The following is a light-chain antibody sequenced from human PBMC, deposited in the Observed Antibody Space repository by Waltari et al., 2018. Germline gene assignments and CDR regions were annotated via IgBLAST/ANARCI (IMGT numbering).Light chain of an antibody. Sequence: QSVLTQPPSASGTPGQRVTISCSGSSSNIGSNYVYWYQQLPGTAPKPLIYTSDQRPSGVPDRVSGSKSGTSASLAISGLRSEDEADYYCAAWDDSLSGRVFGGGTKLTVL. CDR1: SSNIGSNY. CDR2: TSD. V-gene: IGLV1-47*01. CDR3: AAWDDSLSGRV. J-gene: IGLJ3*02.